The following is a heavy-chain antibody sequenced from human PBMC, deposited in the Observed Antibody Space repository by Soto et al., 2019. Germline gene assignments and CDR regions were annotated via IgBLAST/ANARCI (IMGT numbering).Heavy chain of an antibody. Sequence: QVQLVQSGAEVKKPGSSVKVSCKDSGGTFSTYSMFWVRQAPGQGLEWMGRIIPMRGVRNYAQRFQDRVTLTADKSMATAHMELSSLRSEDTALYYCAIGSWSGEVFDIWGQGTMVTVSS. CDR3: AIGSWSGEVFDI. D-gene: IGHD3-10*01. CDR2: IIPMRGVR. J-gene: IGHJ3*02. V-gene: IGHV1-69*02. CDR1: GGTFSTYS.